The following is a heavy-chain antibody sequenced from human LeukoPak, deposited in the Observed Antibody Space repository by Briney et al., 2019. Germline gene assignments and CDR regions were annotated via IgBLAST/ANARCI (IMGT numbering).Heavy chain of an antibody. CDR3: ARELAGGSFDY. CDR1: GFTFSSYS. V-gene: IGHV3-21*01. Sequence: GGSLRLSCAASGFTFSSYSMNWVRQAPGKGLEWVSSISSSSSYIYYAGSVKGRFTISRDNAKNSLYLQMNSLRAEDTAVYYCARELAGGSFDYWGQGTLVTVSS. D-gene: IGHD7-27*01. J-gene: IGHJ4*02. CDR2: ISSSSSYI.